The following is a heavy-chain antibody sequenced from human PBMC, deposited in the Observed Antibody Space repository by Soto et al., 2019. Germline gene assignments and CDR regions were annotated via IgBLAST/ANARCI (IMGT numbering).Heavy chain of an antibody. D-gene: IGHD3-16*01. V-gene: IGHV3-9*01. CDR2: ISWTSDNI. J-gene: IGHJ4*02. CDR3: ASEMGGYPKGYFDY. CDR1: EFTFDDYA. Sequence: GGSLRLSCAASEFTFDDYAMHWVRQAPGKGLEWVSGISWTSDNIAYADSVKGRFTISRDNAKNSLYLQMNSLRPEDTALYYCASEMGGYPKGYFDYWGPGTLVTVSS.